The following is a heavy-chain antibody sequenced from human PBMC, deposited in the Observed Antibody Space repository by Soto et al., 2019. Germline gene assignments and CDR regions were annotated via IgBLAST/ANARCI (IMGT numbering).Heavy chain of an antibody. CDR3: ARGGATGYLDS. CDR2: VYYNGKT. D-gene: IGHD4-4*01. CDR1: GGSISTYH. V-gene: IGHV4-59*01. J-gene: IGHJ4*02. Sequence: QVQLQGSGPGLVKPSETLSLRCSVSGGSISTYHWSWIRQPPGKRLEWIGNVYYNGKTNYNPSVKSWVSISVDTSKNEFFLRLSSVTAADTAVYYCARGGATGYLDSWGQGTRVIVSS.